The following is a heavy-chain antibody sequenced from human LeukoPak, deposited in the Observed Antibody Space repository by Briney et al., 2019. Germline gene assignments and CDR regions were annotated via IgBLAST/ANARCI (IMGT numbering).Heavy chain of an antibody. CDR1: GGSFSGYY. CDR3: ARLPLAIPGTAYFDY. V-gene: IGHV4-34*01. D-gene: IGHD6-13*01. J-gene: IGHJ4*02. CDR2: INHSGST. Sequence: PSETLSLTCAVYGGSFSGYYWSWIRQPPGKGLEWIGEINHSGSTYYNPSLKSRVTISVDTSKNQFSLKLSSVTAADTAVYYCARLPLAIPGTAYFDYWGQGTLVTVSS.